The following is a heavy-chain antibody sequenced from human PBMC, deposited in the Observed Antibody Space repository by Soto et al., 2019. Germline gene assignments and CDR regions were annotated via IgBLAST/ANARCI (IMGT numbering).Heavy chain of an antibody. Sequence: GGSLRLSCAASGFTFSSYAMSWVRQAPGKGLEWVSDISSSGSTIYYADSVKGRFTISRDNAKNSLYLQMNSLRAEDTAVYYCARDMAGSGKGTGYYYYYYMDVWGKGTTVTVSS. CDR2: ISSSGSTI. D-gene: IGHD3-10*01. CDR3: ARDMAGSGKGTGYYYYYYMDV. V-gene: IGHV3-48*04. CDR1: GFTFSSYA. J-gene: IGHJ6*03.